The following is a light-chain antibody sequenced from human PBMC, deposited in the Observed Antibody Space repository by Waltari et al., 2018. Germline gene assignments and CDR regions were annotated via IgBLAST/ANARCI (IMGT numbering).Light chain of an antibody. Sequence: SYVLTQPPSVSVAPGATARLPCGGDNIGSYSVHWYQQKPGQAPVLVIFYDSDRPSGIPERFSGSNSGNTATLTISRVEAGDEANYYCQVWHAAIDPGVFGTGTEVTV. V-gene: IGLV3-21*04. CDR1: NIGSYS. CDR3: QVWHAAIDPGV. CDR2: YDS. J-gene: IGLJ1*01.